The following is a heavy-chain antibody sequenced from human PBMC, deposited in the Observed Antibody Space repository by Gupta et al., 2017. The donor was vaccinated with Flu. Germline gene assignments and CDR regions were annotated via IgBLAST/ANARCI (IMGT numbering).Heavy chain of an antibody. CDR3: ARGGRMSVAASYFDF. D-gene: IGHD6-19*01. Sequence: QVHLQESGPGLVKPSETLSLTCSVSDFSISSGHYWGWLRQPPGKGLEWIATIDHRGNYYINPSLRSRVTISVVPSENQFSLKLYSVTAADRALYYCARGGRMSVAASYFDFWGQGTLVNVSS. J-gene: IGHJ4*02. CDR2: IDHRGNY. V-gene: IGHV4-38-2*02. CDR1: DFSISSGHY.